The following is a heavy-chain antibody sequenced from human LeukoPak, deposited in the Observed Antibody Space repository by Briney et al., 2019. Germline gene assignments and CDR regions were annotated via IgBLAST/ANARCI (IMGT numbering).Heavy chain of an antibody. Sequence: GESLKISCKGSGYTFSNYWIGWVRQMPGKGLEWMGLIYPGDSDTRYSPSFQGQVTISADKSISTAYLQWSSLKASDTAMYYCARRGDYDGDYWGQGTLVTVSS. D-gene: IGHD4-17*01. CDR3: ARRGDYDGDY. CDR2: IYPGDSDT. V-gene: IGHV5-51*01. J-gene: IGHJ4*02. CDR1: GYTFSNYW.